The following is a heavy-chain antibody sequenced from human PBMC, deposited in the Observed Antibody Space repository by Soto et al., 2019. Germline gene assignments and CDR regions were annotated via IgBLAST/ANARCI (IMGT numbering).Heavy chain of an antibody. D-gene: IGHD6-13*01. Sequence: ASVKVYCKASGGTFIIYAISLVRQAPGQGLEWMGGIIPIFGTANYAQKFQGRVTITADESTSTAYMELSSLRSEDTAVYYCARTGQIAAAGTFDYWGQGTLVTVSS. CDR3: ARTGQIAAAGTFDY. V-gene: IGHV1-69*13. CDR2: IIPIFGTA. J-gene: IGHJ4*02. CDR1: GGTFIIYA.